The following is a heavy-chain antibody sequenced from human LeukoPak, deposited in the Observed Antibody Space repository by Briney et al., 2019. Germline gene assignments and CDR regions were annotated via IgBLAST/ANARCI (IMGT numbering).Heavy chain of an antibody. V-gene: IGHV4-34*01. CDR1: GGSFSGYY. D-gene: IGHD5-24*01. Sequence: PSETLSLTCAVYGGSFSGYYWSWIRQPPGKGLEWIGEINHSGSTNYNPSFKSRVTISVDTSKNQFSLKLSSVTAADTAVYYCASGRDGYNPFDYWGQGTLVTVSS. CDR2: INHSGST. CDR3: ASGRDGYNPFDY. J-gene: IGHJ4*02.